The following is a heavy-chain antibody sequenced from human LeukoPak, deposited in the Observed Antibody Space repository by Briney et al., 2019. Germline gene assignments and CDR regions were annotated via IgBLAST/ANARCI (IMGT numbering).Heavy chain of an antibody. CDR2: LNPESGGT. J-gene: IGHJ4*02. V-gene: IGHV1-2*02. CDR3: ARVLFYSSGNKSNRVDY. D-gene: IGHD6-19*01. CDR1: GYSLTGCH. Sequence: GASVKVSCKASGYSLTGCHIHWVRQAPGQGLEWIGWLNPESGGTNYAQKFQGRVTMTRDTSISTAYMQLSRLKSDDTAVYYCARVLFYSSGNKSNRVDYWGQGTLVTVSS.